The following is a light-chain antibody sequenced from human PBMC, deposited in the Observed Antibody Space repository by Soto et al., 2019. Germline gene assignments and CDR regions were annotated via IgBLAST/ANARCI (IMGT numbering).Light chain of an antibody. J-gene: IGKJ5*01. CDR1: QSILSSSNNKNS. V-gene: IGKV4-1*01. Sequence: DIVMTQSPDSLAVSLGERATINCKSSQSILSSSNNKNSLAWFQQQPGQPPKLLIYWASTRESGDPDRFSGSGSGTDFTLTISSLQAEDVAVYYCQQYYSSVVTFGQGTRLEIK. CDR3: QQYYSSVVT. CDR2: WAS.